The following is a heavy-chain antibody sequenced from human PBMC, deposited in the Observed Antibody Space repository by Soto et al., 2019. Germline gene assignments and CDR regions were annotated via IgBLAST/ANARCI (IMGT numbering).Heavy chain of an antibody. D-gene: IGHD3-10*01. CDR2: IYNSGST. J-gene: IGHJ6*02. CDR3: ARARITMVREVIKYNMDV. V-gene: IGHV4-59*01. Sequence: SETLSLPGPVSGCSISTYDLSWIRRPPGKGLEWIGYIYNSGSTHSNPSLQSRVTISVDTSKNQFSLKLSSVTAADTAIYYCARARITMVREVIKYNMDVWGQGTTVTVSS. CDR1: GCSISTYD.